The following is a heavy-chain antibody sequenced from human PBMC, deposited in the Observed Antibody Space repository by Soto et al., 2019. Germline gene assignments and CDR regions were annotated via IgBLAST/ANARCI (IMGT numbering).Heavy chain of an antibody. CDR2: INHSGST. J-gene: IGHJ4*02. V-gene: IGHV4-34*01. CDR3: ARRITMVRGVINYYFDY. CDR1: GVSFSGYY. D-gene: IGHD3-10*01. Sequence: SETLSLTCAVYGVSFSGYYWSWIRQPPGKGLEWIGEINHSGSTNYNPSLKSRVTISVDTSKNQFSLKLSSVTAADTAVYYCARRITMVRGVINYYFDYWGQGTLVTVSS.